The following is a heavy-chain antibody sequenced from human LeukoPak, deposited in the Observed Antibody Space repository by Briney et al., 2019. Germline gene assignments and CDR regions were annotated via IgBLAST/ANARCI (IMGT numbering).Heavy chain of an antibody. J-gene: IGHJ4*02. CDR1: GYTFTSYY. Sequence: ASVKVSCKASGYTFTSYYMHWVRQAPGQGLEWMGIINPSGGSTSYAQKFQGRVTITTDESTSTAYMELSSLRSEDTAVYYCARPFPYGSGSYSFDYWGQGTLVTVSS. CDR3: ARPFPYGSGSYSFDY. V-gene: IGHV1-46*01. D-gene: IGHD3-10*01. CDR2: INPSGGST.